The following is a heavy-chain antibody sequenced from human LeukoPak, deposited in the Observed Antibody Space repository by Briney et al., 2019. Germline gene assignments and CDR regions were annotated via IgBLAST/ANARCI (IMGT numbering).Heavy chain of an antibody. CDR3: ARYPTYYYDSSGYKEGSYFDY. CDR1: GFTFYDYG. D-gene: IGHD3-22*01. CDR2: INWNGGST. Sequence: PGGSLRLSCAASGFTFYDYGMSSVRQAPGKGLEWVSGINWNGGSTGYADSVKGRFTISRDNAKNSLYLQMNSLRAEDTALYYCARYPTYYYDSSGYKEGSYFDYWGQGTLVTVSS. V-gene: IGHV3-20*04. J-gene: IGHJ4*02.